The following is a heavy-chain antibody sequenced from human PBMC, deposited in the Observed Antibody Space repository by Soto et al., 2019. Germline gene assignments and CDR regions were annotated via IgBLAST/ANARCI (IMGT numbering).Heavy chain of an antibody. J-gene: IGHJ6*02. D-gene: IGHD5-18*01. CDR2: INPNSGGT. Sequence: SVKVSCKASGYTFTGYYMHWVRQAPGQGLEWMGWINPNSGGTNYAQKFQGRVTMTRDTSISTAYMELSRLRSDDTAVYYCARSRRSAGYSYGLYYYYGMDVWGQGTAVTVSS. CDR3: ARSRRSAGYSYGLYYYYGMDV. V-gene: IGHV1-2*02. CDR1: GYTFTGYY.